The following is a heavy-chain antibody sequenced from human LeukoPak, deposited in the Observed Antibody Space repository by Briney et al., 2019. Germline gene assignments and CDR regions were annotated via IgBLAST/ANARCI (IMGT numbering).Heavy chain of an antibody. V-gene: IGHV3-23*01. Sequence: PGGSLRLSCAASGFTFNSYAMSWVRQAPGKGLEWVSAISPGGSDTYYADSARGRFTISRDNSKNTLYLQMSSLRAEDSAVYYCAKRGGYATMAAFDYWGQGTLVTVSS. J-gene: IGHJ4*02. CDR1: GFTFNSYA. D-gene: IGHD3-16*01. CDR3: AKRGGYATMAAFDY. CDR2: ISPGGSDT.